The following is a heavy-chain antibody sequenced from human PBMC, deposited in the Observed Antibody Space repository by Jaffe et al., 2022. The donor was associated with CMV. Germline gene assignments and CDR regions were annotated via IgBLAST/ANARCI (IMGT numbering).Heavy chain of an antibody. D-gene: IGHD3-10*01. J-gene: IGHJ4*02. CDR2: IWYDGSNK. V-gene: IGHV3-33*08. CDR1: GFTFSSYG. CDR3: ARGGLTYYGSGSYKLFDY. Sequence: QVQLVESGGGVVQPGRSLRLSCAASGFTFSSYGMHWVRQAPGKGLEWVAVIWYDGSNKYYADSVKGRFTISRDNSKNTLYLQMNSLRAEDTAVYYCARGGLTYYGSGSYKLFDYWGQGTLVTVSS.